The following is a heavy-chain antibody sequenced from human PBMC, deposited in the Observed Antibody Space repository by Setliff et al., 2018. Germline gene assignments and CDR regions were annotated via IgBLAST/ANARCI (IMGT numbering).Heavy chain of an antibody. Sequence: SVKVSCKASGGTFSSYAISWVRQAPGQGLEWMGGIIPIFGTAKYAQKFQGRVTITADESTSTAYMELSSLRSEDTSVYYCARDMIVDFIRGGGWFDPWGQGTLVTVSS. J-gene: IGHJ5*02. D-gene: IGHD3-22*01. CDR2: IIPIFGTA. CDR1: GGTFSSYA. CDR3: ARDMIVDFIRGGGWFDP. V-gene: IGHV1-69*13.